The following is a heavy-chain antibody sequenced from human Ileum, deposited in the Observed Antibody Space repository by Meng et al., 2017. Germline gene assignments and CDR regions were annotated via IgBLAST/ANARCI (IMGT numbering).Heavy chain of an antibody. J-gene: IGHJ4*02. D-gene: IGHD2-2*01. Sequence: GGGVVRAGGALRRSCAACGVTFSHAWMSWVRAAPGKALEWVGRLKSKSDGETTDYAAPVKGRFSISRDDSKTTLYLQMNSLEAEDTAVYYCTTLTGKYCSGTSCWGQGALVTVSS. CDR2: LKSKSDGETT. CDR3: TTLTGKYCSGTSC. CDR1: GVTFSHAW. V-gene: IGHV3-15*01.